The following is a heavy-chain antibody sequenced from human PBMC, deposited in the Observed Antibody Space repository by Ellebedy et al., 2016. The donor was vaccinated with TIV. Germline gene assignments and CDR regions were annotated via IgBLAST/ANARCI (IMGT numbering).Heavy chain of an antibody. CDR3: ARRSTDFAFDS. V-gene: IGHV3-23*01. D-gene: IGHD3/OR15-3a*01. J-gene: IGHJ4*02. CDR2: ISANGGTT. Sequence: GESLKISCAASGFTFSTYPMNWVRQAPGKGLEWVSIISANGGTTYYADSVKGRFTISRDNSQNTLFLQMSSLRAEDTAVYFCARRSTDFAFDSWGQGTLVTVSS. CDR1: GFTFSTYP.